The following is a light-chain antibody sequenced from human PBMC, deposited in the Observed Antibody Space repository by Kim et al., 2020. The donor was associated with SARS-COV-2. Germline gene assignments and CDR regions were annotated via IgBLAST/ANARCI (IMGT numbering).Light chain of an antibody. CDR1: SGIHCDIYN. Sequence: FTCALRSGIHCDIYNIFWYQQKPGSLPRYLLRYKSDSNKDQGSGVPSRFSGSKDASTNAGLLLISGLQSEDEADYYCAIWYSNTWVFGGGTQLTVL. CDR3: AIWYSNTWV. V-gene: IGLV5-39*01. J-gene: IGLJ3*02. CDR2: YKSDSNK.